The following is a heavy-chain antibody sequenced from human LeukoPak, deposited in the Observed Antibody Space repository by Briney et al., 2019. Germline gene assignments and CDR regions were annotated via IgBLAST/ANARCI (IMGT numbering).Heavy chain of an antibody. J-gene: IGHJ5*02. CDR3: ARDLTGFDP. D-gene: IGHD7-27*01. CDR2: ISHGGST. CDR1: GGSFSGYY. Sequence: SETLSLTCAVYGGSFSGYYWSWIRQPPGKGLEWIGEISHGGSTNYNPSLKSRVTISVDTSKNQFSLKLSSVTAADTAVYYCARDLTGFDPWGQGTLVTVSS. V-gene: IGHV4-34*01.